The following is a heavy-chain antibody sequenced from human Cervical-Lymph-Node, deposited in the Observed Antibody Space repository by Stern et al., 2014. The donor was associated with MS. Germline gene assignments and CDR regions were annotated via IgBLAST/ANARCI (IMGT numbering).Heavy chain of an antibody. CDR2: INPNGGDT. D-gene: IGHD3-22*01. V-gene: IGHV1-2*02. Sequence: VQLVESGAEVREPGASVKVSCEASGYSFTDYYMHWVRQAPGQGLEWMGWINPNGGDTSYAEKFQGRVTMTRDTSSTTAHMELTGLRSDDTAVYYCARGRYDRSGYYPWYWDYWGQGALVTVS. CDR3: ARGRYDRSGYYPWYWDY. J-gene: IGHJ4*02. CDR1: GYSFTDYY.